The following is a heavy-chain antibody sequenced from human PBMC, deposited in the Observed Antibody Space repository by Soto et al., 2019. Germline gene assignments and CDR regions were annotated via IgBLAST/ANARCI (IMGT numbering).Heavy chain of an antibody. CDR3: ARGTDYYYDSSPLLY. V-gene: IGHV3-30-3*01. Sequence: GGSLRLSCAASGFTFSSYAMHWVRQAPGKGLEWVAVISYDGSNKYYADSVKGRFTISRDNSKNTLYLQMNSLRAEDTAVYYCARGTDYYYDSSPLLYWGQGTLVTVSS. CDR1: GFTFSSYA. D-gene: IGHD3-22*01. J-gene: IGHJ4*02. CDR2: ISYDGSNK.